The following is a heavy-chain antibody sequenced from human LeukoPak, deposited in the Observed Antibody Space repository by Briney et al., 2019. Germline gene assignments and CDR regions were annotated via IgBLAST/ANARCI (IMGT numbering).Heavy chain of an antibody. CDR2: ISYDGSNK. V-gene: IGHV3-30*03. CDR1: GFTFSSYG. CDR3: ARDAVWGYYDSSGYYPLDY. D-gene: IGHD3-22*01. Sequence: PGGSLRLSCAASGFTFSSYGMHWVRQAPGKGLEWVAVISYDGSNKYYADSVKGRFTISRDNSKNTLSLQMNSLRAEDTAVYYCARDAVWGYYDSSGYYPLDYWGQGTLVTVSS. J-gene: IGHJ4*02.